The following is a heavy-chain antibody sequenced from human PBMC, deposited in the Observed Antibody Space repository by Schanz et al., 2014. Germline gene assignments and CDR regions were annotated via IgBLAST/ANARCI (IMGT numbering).Heavy chain of an antibody. CDR2: IRYDGSSK. J-gene: IGHJ4*02. D-gene: IGHD3-10*01. CDR1: GFTFSSYS. Sequence: QVQLVESGGGVVQPGGSLRLSCAASGFTFSSYSMHWVRQAPGKGLEWVAFIRYDGSSKYYADSVRGRFTISRDDSKNTLYLQMNRLRAEDTAVYHCAARSRGLTFYFDSWGQGTLVTVSS. CDR3: AARSRGLTFYFDS. V-gene: IGHV3-30*02.